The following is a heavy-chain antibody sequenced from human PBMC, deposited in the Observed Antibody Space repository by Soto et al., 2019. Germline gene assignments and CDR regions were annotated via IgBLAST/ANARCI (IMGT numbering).Heavy chain of an antibody. V-gene: IGHV1-69*13. CDR3: ARPTGYYYDSSGSFDY. J-gene: IGHJ4*02. Sequence: SVKVSCKASGGTFSSYAISWVRQAPGQGLEWMGGIIPIFGTANYAQKFQGRVTITADESTSTAYMELSSLRSEDTAVYYCARPTGYYYDSSGSFDYWGRGTLVTVS. D-gene: IGHD3-22*01. CDR2: IIPIFGTA. CDR1: GGTFSSYA.